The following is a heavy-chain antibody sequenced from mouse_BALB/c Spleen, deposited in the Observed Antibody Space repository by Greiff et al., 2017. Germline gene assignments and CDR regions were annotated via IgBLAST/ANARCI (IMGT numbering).Heavy chain of an antibody. V-gene: IGHV3-8*02. J-gene: IGHJ4*01. CDR3: ARWDYRYDGYYYAMDY. CDR2: ISYSGST. CDR1: GDSITSGY. D-gene: IGHD2-14*01. Sequence: EVQVVESGPSLVKPSQTLSLTCSVTGDSITSGYWNWIRKFPGNKLEYMGYISYSGSTYYNPSLKSRISITRDTSKNQYYLQLNSVTTEDTATYYCARWDYRYDGYYYAMDYWGQGTSVTVSS.